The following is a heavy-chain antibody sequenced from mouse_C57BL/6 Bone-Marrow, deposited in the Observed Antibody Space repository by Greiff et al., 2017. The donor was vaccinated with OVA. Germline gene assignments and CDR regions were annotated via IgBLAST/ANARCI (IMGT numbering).Heavy chain of an antibody. CDR2: IDPSDSYT. CDR3: ASAVFAY. CDR1: GYTFTSYW. Sequence: VQLQQPGAELVKPGASVKLSCKASGYTFTSYWMQWVKQRPGQGLEWIGEIDPSDSYTNYNQKFKGKATLTVDTSSSTAYMPLSSLTSEDSAVYSCASAVFAYWGQGTLVTVSA. J-gene: IGHJ3*01. V-gene: IGHV1-50*01.